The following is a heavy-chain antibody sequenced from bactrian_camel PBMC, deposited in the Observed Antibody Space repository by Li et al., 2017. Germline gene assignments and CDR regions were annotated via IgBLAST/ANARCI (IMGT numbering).Heavy chain of an antibody. D-gene: IGHD3*01. V-gene: IGHV3S40*01. CDR1: GFTFSNYD. CDR2: INSDGDVA. CDR3: ANDMYDYDYEYDY. Sequence: DVQLVESGGGSVQSGGSLRLSCAASGFTFSNYDMTWVRRTPGKGLEWVSTINSDGDVAKYADSVKGRFTITRDNAKNTLSLQVNSLKTEDTAIYYCANDMYDYDYEYDYWGQGTQVTVS. J-gene: IGHJ4*01.